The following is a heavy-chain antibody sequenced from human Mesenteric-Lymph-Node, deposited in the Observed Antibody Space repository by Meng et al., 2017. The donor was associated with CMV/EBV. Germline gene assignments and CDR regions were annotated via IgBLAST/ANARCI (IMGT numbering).Heavy chain of an antibody. CDR3: AKDSVPTYYDSMRLQYYFDY. D-gene: IGHD3-22*01. V-gene: IGHV3-23*01. CDR1: GFTFSSYA. J-gene: IGHJ4*02. Sequence: GESLKISCAASGFTFSSYAMTWARQAPGKGLEWVSAISGSGGTTYYADSVKGRFTISRDNSKNTLYLQMNSLRAEDTAVYYCAKDSVPTYYDSMRLQYYFDYWGQGTLVTVSS. CDR2: ISGSGGTT.